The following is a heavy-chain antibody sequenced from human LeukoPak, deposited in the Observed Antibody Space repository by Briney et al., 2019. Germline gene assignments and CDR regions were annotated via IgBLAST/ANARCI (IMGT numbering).Heavy chain of an antibody. CDR3: ASGGSSAWYY. J-gene: IGHJ4*02. CDR1: GFTFSTYE. D-gene: IGHD3-16*01. Sequence: GGSLRLSCAASGFTFSTYEMNWLGQAPGKGLEWFSYISGSGSPIYYADSVKGRFTISRDNAKNSLYLQMNSLRAEDTAVYYCASGGSSAWYYWGQGTLVTVSS. V-gene: IGHV3-48*03. CDR2: ISGSGSPI.